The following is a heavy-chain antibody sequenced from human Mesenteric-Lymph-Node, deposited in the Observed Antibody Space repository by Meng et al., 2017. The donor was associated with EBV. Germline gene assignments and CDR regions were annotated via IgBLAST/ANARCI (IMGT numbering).Heavy chain of an antibody. D-gene: IGHD6-19*01. CDR1: GEQVPSDSAA. Sequence: QVKLQVSGPGRVKPEQITTHICVSFGEQVPSDSAAWIWIRQSPSRVLDWLGRTYYRPKWFTDYAVSVKSRITINPDTSKNQVSLLLKSMTPEDTAMYYCVREGVAGYHYFDSWGKQTLVTVSS. CDR3: VREGVAGYHYFDS. J-gene: IGHJ4*02. V-gene: IGHV6-1*01. CDR2: TYYRPKWFT.